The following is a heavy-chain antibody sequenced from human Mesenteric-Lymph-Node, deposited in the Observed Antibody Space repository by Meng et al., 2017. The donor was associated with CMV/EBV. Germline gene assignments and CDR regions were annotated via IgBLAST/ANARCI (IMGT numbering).Heavy chain of an antibody. J-gene: IGHJ5*02. CDR3: AREDYDYVWGSLNWFDP. V-gene: IGHV3-11*04. CDR2: ISSSGSTV. D-gene: IGHD3-16*01. Sequence: GGSLRLSCAASGFTFSDYYMSWIHQAPGKGLEWVSYISSSGSTVYYADSVKGRFTISRDNAKNSLYLQMNSLRAEDTAVYYCAREDYDYVWGSLNWFDPWGQGTLVTVSS. CDR1: GFTFSDYY.